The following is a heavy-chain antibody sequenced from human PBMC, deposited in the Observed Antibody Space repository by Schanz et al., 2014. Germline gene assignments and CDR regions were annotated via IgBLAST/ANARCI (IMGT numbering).Heavy chain of an antibody. CDR3: AKGRFGELSAFDI. D-gene: IGHD3-10*01. CDR2: ISGSGGST. V-gene: IGHV3-23*04. CDR1: GFAVDNYY. J-gene: IGHJ3*02. Sequence: EVQLVESGGGLVKPGGSLRLSCAASGFAVDNYYMSCVRQAPGRGLEWVSAISGSGGSTYYADSVKGRFTISRDNSKNTLYLQMNSLRAEDTAVYYCAKGRFGELSAFDIWGQGTMVTVSS.